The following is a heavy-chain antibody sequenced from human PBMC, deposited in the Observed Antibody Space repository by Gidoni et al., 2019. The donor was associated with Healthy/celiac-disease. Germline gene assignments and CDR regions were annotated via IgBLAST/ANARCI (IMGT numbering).Heavy chain of an antibody. D-gene: IGHD6-13*01. CDR1: GGSISSSSYY. J-gene: IGHJ5*02. V-gene: IGHV4-39*01. CDR2: IYYSGST. Sequence: QLQLQESGPGLVKPSETLSLTCTVSGGSISSSSYYWGGIRQPPGKGLEWIGSIYYSGSTYYNPSLKSRVTISVDTSKNQFSLKLSSVTAADTAVYYCARRGWIAAAEPDWFDPWGQGTLVTVSS. CDR3: ARRGWIAAAEPDWFDP.